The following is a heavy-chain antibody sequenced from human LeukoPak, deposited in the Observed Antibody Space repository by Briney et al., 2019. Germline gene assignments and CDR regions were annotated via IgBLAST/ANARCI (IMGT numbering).Heavy chain of an antibody. CDR1: GFTFSGYS. J-gene: IGHJ6*02. CDR2: ISSSSSTI. CDR3: AKDTGSGYYYGMDV. D-gene: IGHD6-19*01. V-gene: IGHV3-48*01. Sequence: GGSLRLSCAASGFTFSGYSMNWVRQAPGRGLEWVSYISSSSSTIYYADSVKGRFTISRDNAKNSLYLQMNSLRAEDTALYYCAKDTGSGYYYGMDVWGQGTTVTVSS.